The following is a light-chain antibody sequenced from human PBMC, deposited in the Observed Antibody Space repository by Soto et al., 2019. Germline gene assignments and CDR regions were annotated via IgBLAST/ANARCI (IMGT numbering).Light chain of an antibody. CDR2: AAS. Sequence: DIQMTQSPSSVSASVGDRVTITCRASQSISDWLAWYQQKPGKAPNHLIYAASSLPTGVPSRFSGSGSGTDFTLTISTLQPEDVATYYCQQAKSSVLTFGGGTKVDIK. CDR3: QQAKSSVLT. J-gene: IGKJ4*01. CDR1: QSISDW. V-gene: IGKV1-12*01.